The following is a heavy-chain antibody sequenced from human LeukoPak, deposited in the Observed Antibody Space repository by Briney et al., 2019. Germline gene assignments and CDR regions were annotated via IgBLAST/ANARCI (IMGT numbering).Heavy chain of an antibody. CDR3: ARKGYYDSSGYHDAFDI. Sequence: SETLSLTCAVYGGSFSGYYWSWIRQPPGKGLEWIGEINHSGSTNYNPSLKSRVTISVDTSKNQFSLKLSSVTAADTAVYYCARKGYYDSSGYHDAFDIWGQGTMVTVSS. V-gene: IGHV4-34*01. D-gene: IGHD3-22*01. CDR2: INHSGST. J-gene: IGHJ3*02. CDR1: GGSFSGYY.